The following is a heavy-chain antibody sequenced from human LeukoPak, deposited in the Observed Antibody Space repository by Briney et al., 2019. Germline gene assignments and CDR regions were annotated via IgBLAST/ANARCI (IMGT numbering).Heavy chain of an antibody. CDR3: ARASRGYSYGSGY. D-gene: IGHD5-18*01. CDR2: ISYDGSNK. Sequence: PGGSLRLSCAASGFTFSSYAMHWVRQAPGKGLEWVAVISYDGSNKYYADSVKGRFTISRDNSKNTLYLQMNSLRAEDTAVCYCARASRGYSYGSGYWGQGTLVTVSS. CDR1: GFTFSSYA. J-gene: IGHJ4*02. V-gene: IGHV3-30-3*01.